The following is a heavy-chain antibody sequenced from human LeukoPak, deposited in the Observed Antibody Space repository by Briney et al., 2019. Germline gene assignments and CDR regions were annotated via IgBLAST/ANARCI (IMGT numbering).Heavy chain of an antibody. V-gene: IGHV4-30-2*01. J-gene: IGHJ5*02. Sequence: SQTLSLTCAVSGGSISSGGYSWSWIRQPPGKGLEWIGYIYHSGSTYYNPSLKSRVTISVDRSKNQFSLKLSSVTAADTAVYYCVRGPYDGSGSRFDPWGQGTLVTVSS. CDR3: VRGPYDGSGSRFDP. CDR1: GGSISSGGYS. D-gene: IGHD3-10*01. CDR2: IYHSGST.